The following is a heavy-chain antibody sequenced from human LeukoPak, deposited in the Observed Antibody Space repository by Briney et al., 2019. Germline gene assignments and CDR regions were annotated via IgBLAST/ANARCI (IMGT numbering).Heavy chain of an antibody. CDR2: IYHSGST. CDR3: ARAPRDSSSSNYMRRFDY. Sequence: SETLSLTCAVSGYSISSDNYWVWIRQPPGQGLEWTGGIYHSGSTYYNPSLKSRVTMSVGTSKNQFSLKLSSVTAADTAVYYCARAPRDSSSSNYMRRFDYWGQGTLVTVSS. CDR1: GYSISSDNY. D-gene: IGHD3-22*01. V-gene: IGHV4-38-2*01. J-gene: IGHJ4*02.